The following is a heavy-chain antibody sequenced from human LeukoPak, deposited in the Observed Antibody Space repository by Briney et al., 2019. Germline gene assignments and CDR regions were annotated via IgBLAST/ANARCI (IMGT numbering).Heavy chain of an antibody. V-gene: IGHV4-30-2*01. D-gene: IGHD3-3*01. CDR2: IYHSGST. Sequence: SQTLSLTCTVSGGSISSGGYYWSWIRQPPGKGLEWIGYIYHSGSTYYNPSLKSRVTISVDRSKNQFSLKLSSVTAADTAVYYCASTIFGVVRGDSYFDCWGQGTLVTVSS. J-gene: IGHJ4*02. CDR3: ASTIFGVVRGDSYFDC. CDR1: GGSISSGGYY.